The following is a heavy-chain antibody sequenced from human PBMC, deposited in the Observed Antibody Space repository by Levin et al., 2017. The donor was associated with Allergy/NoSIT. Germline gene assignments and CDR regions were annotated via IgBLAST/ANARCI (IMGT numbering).Heavy chain of an antibody. CDR2: IYYSGST. CDR1: GGSISSYY. Sequence: GSLRLSCTVSGGSISSYYWSWIRQPPGKGLEWIGYIYYSGSTNYNPSLKSRVTISVDTSKNQFSLKLSSVTAADTAVYYCARDGQWLEGYYYYGMDVWGQGTTVTVSS. J-gene: IGHJ6*02. CDR3: ARDGQWLEGYYYYGMDV. V-gene: IGHV4-59*01. D-gene: IGHD6-19*01.